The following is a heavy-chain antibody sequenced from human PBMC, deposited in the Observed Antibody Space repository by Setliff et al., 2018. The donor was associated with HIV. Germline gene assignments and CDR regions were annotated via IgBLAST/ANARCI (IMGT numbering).Heavy chain of an antibody. J-gene: IGHJ1*01. V-gene: IGHV1-46*02. CDR3: VRAYDQDFKH. Sequence: SVKVSCKASRSTFNSHTINWLRQAPGQGLDWMAMVSPFEDGTNYAQKFQGRVTMTRDTSTSTVYMELRRLRSEDSAVYYCVRAYDQDFKHWGQGTVVTAPQ. CDR2: VSPFEDGT. CDR1: RSTFNSHT. D-gene: IGHD3-22*01.